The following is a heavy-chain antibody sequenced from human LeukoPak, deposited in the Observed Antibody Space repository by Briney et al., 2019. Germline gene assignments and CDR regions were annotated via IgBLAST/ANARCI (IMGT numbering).Heavy chain of an antibody. CDR3: ASDIVAKSGDF. CDR2: ITSSGDDI. J-gene: IGHJ4*02. CDR1: GFAYSDYY. Sequence: GGSLRLSCEASGFAYSDYYMSWIRQAPGKGLEWVAYITSSGDDIYYADSVKGRFTISRDNAKNALFLRMSSLRVEDTATYYCASDIVAKSGDFWGQGTLVSVSS. V-gene: IGHV3-11*01. D-gene: IGHD5-12*01.